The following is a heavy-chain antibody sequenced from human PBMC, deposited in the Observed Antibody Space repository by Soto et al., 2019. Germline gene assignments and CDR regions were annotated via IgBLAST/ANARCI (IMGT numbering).Heavy chain of an antibody. V-gene: IGHV1-18*01. CDR2: ISAYNGNT. Sequence: ASVKVSCKASGYTFTSYGISWVRQAPGQGLEWMGWISAYNGNTNYAQKLQGRVTMTTDTSTSTAYTELRSLRSDDTAVYYCARDGSGYLYFDYWGQGTLVTVSS. D-gene: IGHD5-12*01. J-gene: IGHJ4*02. CDR3: ARDGSGYLYFDY. CDR1: GYTFTSYG.